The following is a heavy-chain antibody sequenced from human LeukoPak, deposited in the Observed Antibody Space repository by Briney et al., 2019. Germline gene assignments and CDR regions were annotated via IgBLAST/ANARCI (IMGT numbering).Heavy chain of an antibody. V-gene: IGHV3-66*01. CDR2: IYSGGST. D-gene: IGHD2-21*01. Sequence: PGGSLRLSCAASGFTVSSNYMSWVRQAPGKGLEWVSVIYSGGSTYYADSVKGRFTISRDNSKNTLYLQMNSLRAEDTAVYYCARARDHIPKWFDPWGQGTLVTVSS. CDR3: ARARDHIPKWFDP. CDR1: GFTVSSNY. J-gene: IGHJ5*02.